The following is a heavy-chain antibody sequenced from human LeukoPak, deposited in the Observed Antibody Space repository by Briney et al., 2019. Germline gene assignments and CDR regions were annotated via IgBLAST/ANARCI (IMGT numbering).Heavy chain of an antibody. CDR2: IYYSGST. CDR3: ARDSSGGIDN. D-gene: IGHD6-19*01. Sequence: SETLSLTCTVSGGSISSGGYYWSWIRQHPGKGLEWIGYIYYSGSTYYNPSLKSRVTISVDTSKNQFSLKLSSVTAADTAVYYCARDSSGGIDNWGQGTLDTVSS. J-gene: IGHJ4*02. V-gene: IGHV4-31*03. CDR1: GGSISSGGYY.